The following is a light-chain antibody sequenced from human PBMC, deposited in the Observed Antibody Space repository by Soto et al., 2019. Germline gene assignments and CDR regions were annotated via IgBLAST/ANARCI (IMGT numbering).Light chain of an antibody. V-gene: IGLV1-40*01. CDR1: SSNIGAGYD. CDR2: GNS. J-gene: IGLJ2*01. Sequence: QSVLTQPPSVSGAPGQRVTISCTGSSSNIGAGYDVHWYQQLPGTAPKLLIYGNSNRPSGVPDRFSGSKSGTSASLAITGLQAEDEADYYCQSYDSSLSGSKGKVFGGGTKLTVL. CDR3: QSYDSSLSGSKGKV.